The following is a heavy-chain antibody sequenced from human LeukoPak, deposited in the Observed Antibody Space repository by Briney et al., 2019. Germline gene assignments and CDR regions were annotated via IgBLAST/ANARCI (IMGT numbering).Heavy chain of an antibody. CDR2: MYLSGTT. V-gene: IGHV4-4*02. J-gene: IGHJ4*02. CDR1: GDSINSLDL. CDR3: AREDITGTASYFDY. Sequence: TSETLSLTCTVSGDSINSLDLWSWVRQPPGKGLEWIGEMYLSGTTHSNPSVKSRVPISIDKSKNQIFLNLSSVTAADTAVYYCAREDITGTASYFDYWGQGTLVTVSS. D-gene: IGHD1-7*01.